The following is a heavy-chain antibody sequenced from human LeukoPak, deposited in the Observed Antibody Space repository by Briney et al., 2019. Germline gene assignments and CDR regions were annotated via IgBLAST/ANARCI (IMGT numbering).Heavy chain of an antibody. CDR3: ARDRYLVGATGGDAFDI. V-gene: IGHV1-2*02. D-gene: IGHD1-26*01. J-gene: IGHJ3*02. CDR1: GYTFTDFY. Sequence: ASVKVSCKASGYTFTDFYMHWVRQAPGQGLEWMGWINSNSGGTNYAQKFQGRVTMTRDTSISTAYMELSRLRSDDTAVYYCARDRYLVGATGGDAFDIWGQGTMVTVSS. CDR2: INSNSGGT.